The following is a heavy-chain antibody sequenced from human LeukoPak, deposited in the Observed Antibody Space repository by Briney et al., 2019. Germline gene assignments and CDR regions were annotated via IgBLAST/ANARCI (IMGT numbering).Heavy chain of an antibody. CDR3: ARVPPRYCGGDC. CDR2: IIPILGIA. J-gene: IGHJ4*02. CDR1: GGTFSSYT. Sequence: SVKVSCKASGGTFSSYTISWVRKAPGQGLEWMGRIIPILGIANYAQKFQGRVTLTADKSTSTAYMELSSLRSEDTAVYYCARVPPRYCGGDCWGQGTLVTVSS. V-gene: IGHV1-69*02. D-gene: IGHD2-21*01.